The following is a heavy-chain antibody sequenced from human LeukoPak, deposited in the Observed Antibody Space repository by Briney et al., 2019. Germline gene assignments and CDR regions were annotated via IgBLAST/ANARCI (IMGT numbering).Heavy chain of an antibody. V-gene: IGHV1-24*01. CDR2: FYPEDGET. D-gene: IGHD6-6*01. J-gene: IGHJ3*02. CDR3: ATDRAQLATLRGTFDI. CDR1: GYTLTELS. Sequence: ASVKVSCKVSGYTLTELSMHWVRQAPGKGLEWMGGFYPEDGETIYAQKFQGRVTMTEDTSTDTAYMELSSLRSEDTAVYYCATDRAQLATLRGTFDIWGQGTMVTVSS.